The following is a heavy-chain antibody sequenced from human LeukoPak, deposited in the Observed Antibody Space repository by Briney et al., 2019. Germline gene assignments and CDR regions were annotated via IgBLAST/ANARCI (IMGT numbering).Heavy chain of an antibody. D-gene: IGHD4-23*01. Sequence: ETLSLTCTVSGGSISSYYWSWIRQPPGKGLEWIGYIYYSGSTNYNPSLKSRVTISVDTSKNQFSLKLSSVTAADTAVYYCARQRRTDGGPFDYWGQGTLVTVSS. CDR1: GGSISSYY. CDR2: IYYSGST. CDR3: ARQRRTDGGPFDY. V-gene: IGHV4-59*01. J-gene: IGHJ4*02.